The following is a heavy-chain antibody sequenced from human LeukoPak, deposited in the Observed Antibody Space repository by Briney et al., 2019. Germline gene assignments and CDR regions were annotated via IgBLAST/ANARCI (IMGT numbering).Heavy chain of an antibody. CDR2: IKPDGSEK. CDR3: ARECEVYCSRDPPDY. CDR1: GFTFSNYW. D-gene: IGHD2-15*01. Sequence: GGSLRLSCAASGFTFSNYWMSWVRQAPGKGLEWVANIKPDGSEKFYVDSVKGRFTVSRDDAKNSLYLQMNSLRAEDTAVYYCARECEVYCSRDPPDYWGQGTLVTVSS. J-gene: IGHJ4*02. V-gene: IGHV3-7*01.